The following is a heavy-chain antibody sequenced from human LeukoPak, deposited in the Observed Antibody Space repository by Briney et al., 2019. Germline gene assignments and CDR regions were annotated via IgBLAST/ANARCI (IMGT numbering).Heavy chain of an antibody. CDR3: ARNSPAGDSSGPYRFDP. CDR2: IIPIFGTA. D-gene: IGHD3-22*01. V-gene: IGHV1-69*05. CDR1: GGTFSSYA. J-gene: IGHJ5*02. Sequence: ASVKVSCKASGGTFSSYAISWVRQAPGQGLEWMGRIIPIFGTANYAQKFQGRVTITTDESTSTAYMELRSLRSDDTAVYYCARNSPAGDSSGPYRFDPWGQGTLVTVSS.